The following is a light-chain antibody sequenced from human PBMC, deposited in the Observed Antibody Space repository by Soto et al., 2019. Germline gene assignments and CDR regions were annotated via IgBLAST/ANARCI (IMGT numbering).Light chain of an antibody. V-gene: IGKV1-5*01. Sequence: DIQMTQSPSTLSASVGDRVTITCRASQSLLRSLAWYQQKAGKAPKLLIYDASTLQSGVSPRLSGSGSGTEVPFPISGMQPDDYATYYCHQYIAYSCSFGRETKLQL. CDR2: DAS. CDR3: HQYIAYSCS. J-gene: IGKJ2*02. CDR1: QSLLRS.